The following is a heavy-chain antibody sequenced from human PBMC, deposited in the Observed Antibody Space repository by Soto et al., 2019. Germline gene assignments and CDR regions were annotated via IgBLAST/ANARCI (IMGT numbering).Heavy chain of an antibody. CDR3: SRGVYGSGNYYTGPSAFDS. CDR2: TIPVFNTA. Sequence: QVQLEQSGAEVKKPGSSVKISCKASGGTLSDHGVSWLRQAPGQGLEWVGGTIPVFNTAKYAPKFQGRVTSAADKSTNIAYMELGSLRSDDTAFYSCSRGVYGSGNYYTGPSAFDSWGQGTLVIVSS. V-gene: IGHV1-69*06. J-gene: IGHJ3*02. CDR1: GGTLSDHG. D-gene: IGHD3-10*01.